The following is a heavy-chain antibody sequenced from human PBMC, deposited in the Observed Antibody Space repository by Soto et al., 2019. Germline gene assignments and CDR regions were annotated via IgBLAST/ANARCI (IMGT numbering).Heavy chain of an antibody. V-gene: IGHV4-31*03. CDR1: GGSITSANYY. J-gene: IGHJ5*02. Sequence: QVQLQESGPGLVKPSQTLSLSCSISGGSITSANYYWTWIRLFPGKGLEWIGYIYSSGTTHYNPSLKSRATISLDTTNNQFSLEVKSATAADTAVYYCARMGLHLGELSRNWFDPWGQGSLVSVSS. D-gene: IGHD3-16*02. CDR3: ARMGLHLGELSRNWFDP. CDR2: IYSSGTT.